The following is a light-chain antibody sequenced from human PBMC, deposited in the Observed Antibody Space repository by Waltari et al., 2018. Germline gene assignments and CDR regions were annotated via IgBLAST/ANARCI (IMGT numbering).Light chain of an antibody. CDR1: QSLVHSDGNTY. J-gene: IGKJ5*01. V-gene: IGKV2-30*02. CDR3: MQGTHWPLT. Sequence: DAAMTQSPLYLPVTLGQPASISCRSRQSLVHSDGNTYLNWFHQRPGQSPRRLIYKVSRRESGVPDRFSGSGSGTDFTLKISRVEAEDVGIYYCMQGTHWPLTFGQGTRLEI. CDR2: KVS.